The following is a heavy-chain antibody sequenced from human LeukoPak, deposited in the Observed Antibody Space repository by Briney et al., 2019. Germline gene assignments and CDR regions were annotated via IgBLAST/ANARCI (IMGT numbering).Heavy chain of an antibody. J-gene: IGHJ4*02. CDR2: IHQHGSKE. CDR3: AKGHERFLEWFHVLGY. Sequence: GGSLRLSCTTSGFNFRAYWMGWVRQAPGKGLEWVANIHQHGSKENYLDSVKGRFTISRDNAKSSIYLQMNSLRAEDTAVYYCAKGHERFLEWFHVLGYWGQGTLVTVSS. V-gene: IGHV3-7*03. D-gene: IGHD3-3*01. CDR1: GFNFRAYW.